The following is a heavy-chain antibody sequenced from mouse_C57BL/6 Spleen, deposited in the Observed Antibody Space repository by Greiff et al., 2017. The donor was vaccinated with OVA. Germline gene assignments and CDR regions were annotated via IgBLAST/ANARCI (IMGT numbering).Heavy chain of an antibody. CDR3: ARGGDYYAMDY. CDR2: IWSGGST. V-gene: IGHV2-2*01. J-gene: IGHJ4*01. Sequence: VKLVESGPGLVQPSQSLSITCTASGFSLTSYGVHWVRQSPGKGLEWLGVIWSGGSTDYNAAFISRLSISKDNSKSQVFFKMNSRQADDTAIYYCARGGDYYAMDYWGQGTSVTVSS. CDR1: GFSLTSYG.